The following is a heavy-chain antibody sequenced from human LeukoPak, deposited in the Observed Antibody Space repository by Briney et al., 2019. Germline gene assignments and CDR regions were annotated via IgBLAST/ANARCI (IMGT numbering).Heavy chain of an antibody. CDR2: IFYSGST. CDR1: GGSISTYY. D-gene: IGHD6-13*01. CDR3: ARDGGGYSIPKFFGY. V-gene: IGHV4-59*01. Sequence: SETLSLTCTVSGGSISTYYWSWIRQPPGKGLEWIGYIFYSGSTNHNPSLKSRVTISVDTSKNQFSLKLSSVTAADTAVYYCARDGGGYSIPKFFGYWGQGTLVTVSS. J-gene: IGHJ4*02.